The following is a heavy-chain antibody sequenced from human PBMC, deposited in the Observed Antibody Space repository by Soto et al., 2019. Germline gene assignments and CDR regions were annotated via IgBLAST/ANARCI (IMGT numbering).Heavy chain of an antibody. J-gene: IGHJ6*03. CDR1: GGSISSYY. D-gene: IGHD6-6*01. Sequence: SETLSLTCTVSGGSISSYYWSWIRQPPGKGLEWIGYIYYSGSTNYNPSLKSRVTISVDTSKNQFSLKLSSVTAADTAVYYCARQPSPYYYMDVWGKGTTVTVS. CDR3: ARQPSPYYYMDV. V-gene: IGHV4-59*08. CDR2: IYYSGST.